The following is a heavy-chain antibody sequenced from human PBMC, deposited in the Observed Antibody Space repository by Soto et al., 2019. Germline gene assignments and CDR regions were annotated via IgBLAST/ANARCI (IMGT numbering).Heavy chain of an antibody. Sequence: SETLSLTCTVSGGSISSYYWSWIRQPPGKGLEWIGYIYYSGSTNYNPSLKSRVTISVDTSKNQFSLKLSSVTAADTAVYYCARDHYGDYGPGGMDVWGQGTTVTVSS. V-gene: IGHV4-59*01. J-gene: IGHJ6*02. CDR3: ARDHYGDYGPGGMDV. D-gene: IGHD4-17*01. CDR1: GGSISSYY. CDR2: IYYSGST.